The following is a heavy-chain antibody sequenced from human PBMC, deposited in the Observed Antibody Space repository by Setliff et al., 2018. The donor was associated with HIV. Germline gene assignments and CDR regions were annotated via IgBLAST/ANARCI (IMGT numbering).Heavy chain of an antibody. CDR3: ARDILERGYYYYYMDV. Sequence: ASVKVSCKAFGYTFSTNAIHWVRQAPGQRLEWMGWINTHSGYTNYAQNVQGRVTVTMDTSTSTAYMELSSLRSEDTAVYYCARDILERGYYYYYMDVWGKGTTVTVSS. CDR1: GYTFSTNA. J-gene: IGHJ6*03. CDR2: INTHSGYT. V-gene: IGHV1-3*04. D-gene: IGHD3-3*01.